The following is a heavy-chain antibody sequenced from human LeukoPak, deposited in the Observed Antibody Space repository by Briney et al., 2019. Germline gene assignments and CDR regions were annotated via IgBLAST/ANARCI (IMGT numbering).Heavy chain of an antibody. J-gene: IGHJ4*02. CDR3: ASQLRYFDWLLRFDY. V-gene: IGHV4-61*01. Sequence: SETLSLTCTVSGGSVSSGSYYWSWIRQPPGKGLEWIGYIYYSGSTNYNPSLKSRVTIPVDTSKNQFSLKLSSVTAADTAVYYCASQLRYFDWLLRFDYWGQGTLVTVSS. CDR1: GGSVSSGSYY. D-gene: IGHD3-9*01. CDR2: IYYSGST.